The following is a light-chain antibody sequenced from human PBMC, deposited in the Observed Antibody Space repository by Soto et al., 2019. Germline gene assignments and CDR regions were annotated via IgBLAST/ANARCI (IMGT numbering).Light chain of an antibody. CDR1: HDVSRN. Sequence: DIQMTQSPSSLSASEGDRVTITCQSSHDVSRNLNWFQQKPGEAPQLLIYDASNLERGVPSRFSGSGSGTDFTLTINSLQPEDVATYYCQQYNSMLSFGGGTEVEIK. J-gene: IGKJ4*01. CDR3: QQYNSMLS. CDR2: DAS. V-gene: IGKV1-33*01.